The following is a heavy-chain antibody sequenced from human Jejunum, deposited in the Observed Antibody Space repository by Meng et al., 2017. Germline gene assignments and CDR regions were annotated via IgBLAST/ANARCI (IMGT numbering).Heavy chain of an antibody. Sequence: EVQVLGFGGGLGQPGGSLRLSCAGSGLTFSRYAMIWIRQAPGKGLEWVSSITGDGGGKHYAESVRGRFFISRDNFKNTLYLQMNSLRDEDTAVYYCAKDPNGDYLGAFDFWGQGTMVTISS. J-gene: IGHJ3*01. D-gene: IGHD4-17*01. CDR1: GLTFSRYA. V-gene: IGHV3-23*01. CDR3: AKDPNGDYLGAFDF. CDR2: ITGDGGGK.